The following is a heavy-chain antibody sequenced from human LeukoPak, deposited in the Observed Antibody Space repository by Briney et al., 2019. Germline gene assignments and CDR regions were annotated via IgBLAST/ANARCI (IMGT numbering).Heavy chain of an antibody. CDR3: ARTEYYDNSFDY. V-gene: IGHV3-48*03. Sequence: GGPLRLSCAASGFTFSSYEMNWVRKAPGKGLEWVSYLFRSGYTIYYADSVKGRFTFSRDNGKNSLYLQMNSLRAEDTAVYYCARTEYYDNSFDYWGQGTLVTVSS. CDR2: LFRSGYTI. J-gene: IGHJ4*02. D-gene: IGHD3-22*01. CDR1: GFTFSSYE.